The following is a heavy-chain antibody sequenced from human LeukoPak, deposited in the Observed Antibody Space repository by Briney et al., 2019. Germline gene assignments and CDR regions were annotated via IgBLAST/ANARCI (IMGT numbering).Heavy chain of an antibody. Sequence: ASVKVSCKASGGTFSSYAISWVRQAPGQGLERMGGIIPIFGTANYAQKFQGRVTITADESTSTAYMELSSLRSEDTAVYYCARTYYDFWSGYYLYYYYYMDVWGKGTTVTVSS. CDR2: IIPIFGTA. CDR3: ARTYYDFWSGYYLYYYYYMDV. CDR1: GGTFSSYA. D-gene: IGHD3-3*01. J-gene: IGHJ6*03. V-gene: IGHV1-69*13.